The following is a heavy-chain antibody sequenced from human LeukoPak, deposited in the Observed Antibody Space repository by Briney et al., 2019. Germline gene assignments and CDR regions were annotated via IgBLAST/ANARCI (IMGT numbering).Heavy chain of an antibody. Sequence: GVLVKVSCKASGYTFTSYGITWVRQAPGQGLEWMGWISAYKGNTNYAQKLQGRVTMTTDTSTSTAYMELMSLRSDDTAVYYCARGIYYYGPGNYGMDVWGKGTTVTVSS. J-gene: IGHJ6*04. CDR1: GYTFTSYG. CDR2: ISAYKGNT. CDR3: ARGIYYYGPGNYGMDV. V-gene: IGHV1-18*04. D-gene: IGHD3-10*01.